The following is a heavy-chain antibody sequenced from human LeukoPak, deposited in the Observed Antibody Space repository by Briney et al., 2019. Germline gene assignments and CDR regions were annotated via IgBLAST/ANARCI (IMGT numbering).Heavy chain of an antibody. CDR3: ARGLWPSYAFDI. J-gene: IGHJ3*02. CDR1: GGSISSGSYY. Sequence: SETLSLTCTVSGGSISSGSYYWSWIRQPAGKGLEWIVRIYTSGSTNYNPSLKSRVTISVDTSKNQFSLKLSSVTAADTAVYYCARGLWPSYAFDIWGQGTMVTVSS. CDR2: IYTSGST. V-gene: IGHV4-61*02. D-gene: IGHD2-21*01.